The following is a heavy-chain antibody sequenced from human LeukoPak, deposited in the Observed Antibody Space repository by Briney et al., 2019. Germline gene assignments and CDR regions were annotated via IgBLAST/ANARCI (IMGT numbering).Heavy chain of an antibody. D-gene: IGHD1-1*01. CDR1: GGTFSSYT. Sequence: SVKVSCKASGGTFSSYTISWVRQAPGQGLEWMGRIIPILGIANYAQKFQGRVTITADKSTSTAYMELRSLRSDDTAAYYCARDLGELEWSYYFDYWGQGTLVTVSS. CDR3: ARDLGELEWSYYFDY. J-gene: IGHJ4*02. V-gene: IGHV1-69*02. CDR2: IIPILGIA.